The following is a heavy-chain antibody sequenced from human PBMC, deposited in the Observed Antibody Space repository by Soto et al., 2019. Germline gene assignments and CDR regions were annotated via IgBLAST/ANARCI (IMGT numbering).Heavy chain of an antibody. CDR2: IWYDGSNK. CDR1: GFTFSSYG. Sequence: GGSLRLSCAASGFTFSSYGMHWVRQAPGKGLEWVAVIWYDGSNKYYADSVKGRFTISRDNSKNTLYLQMNSLRAEDTAVYYCARDCNSSGYYSYYYYGMDVWGQGTTVTVSS. CDR3: ARDCNSSGYYSYYYYGMDV. D-gene: IGHD3-22*01. J-gene: IGHJ6*02. V-gene: IGHV3-33*01.